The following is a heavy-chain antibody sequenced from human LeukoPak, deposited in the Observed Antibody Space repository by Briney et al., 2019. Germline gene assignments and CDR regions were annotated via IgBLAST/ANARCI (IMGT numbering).Heavy chain of an antibody. CDR2: ISGSGIST. V-gene: IGHV3-23*01. J-gene: IGHJ4*02. CDR1: GFTFSSHA. Sequence: QPGGSLRLPCAASGFTFSSHAMSWVRQAPGKGLEWVSAISGSGISTYFADSVKGRFTISRDNSENTLFLQMNSLRAEDTAVYYCAKETRGGSFSSGWYYFDYWGQGTLVTVSS. CDR3: AKETRGGSFSSGWYYFDY. D-gene: IGHD6-19*01.